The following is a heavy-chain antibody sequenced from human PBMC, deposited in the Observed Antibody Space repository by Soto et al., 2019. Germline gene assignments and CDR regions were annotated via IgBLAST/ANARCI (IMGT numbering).Heavy chain of an antibody. CDR1: VGSISIYY. V-gene: IGHV4-4*07. Sequence: SETLSVTCTFSVGSISIYYWSWIRQPAGKGLEWIGRIYTSGSTNYNPSLKSRVTMSVDTSKNQFSLKLSSVTAADTAVYYCARVAVDTASYYYYGMDVWGQGTTVTVSS. CDR2: IYTSGST. CDR3: ARVAVDTASYYYYGMDV. J-gene: IGHJ6*01. D-gene: IGHD5-18*01.